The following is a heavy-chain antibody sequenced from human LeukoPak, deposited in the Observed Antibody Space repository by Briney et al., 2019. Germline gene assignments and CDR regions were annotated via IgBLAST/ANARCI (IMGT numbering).Heavy chain of an antibody. CDR1: GFTFTRHW. V-gene: IGHV3-7*01. Sequence: PGGSLRLPCAASGFTFTRHWMGWVRQAPGKGLEWVASVKKDGNQYSVDSVKGRFIISRDNARNSLSLQMSSLRVEDTAIYFCARGPDYGDRLDYFDYWGQGTLVTVSS. CDR2: VKKDGNQ. J-gene: IGHJ4*02. D-gene: IGHD4-17*01. CDR3: ARGPDYGDRLDYFDY.